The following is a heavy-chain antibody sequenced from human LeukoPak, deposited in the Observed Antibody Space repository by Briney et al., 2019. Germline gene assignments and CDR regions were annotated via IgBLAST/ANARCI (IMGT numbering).Heavy chain of an antibody. J-gene: IGHJ5*02. Sequence: SETLSLTCTVAGGSISSYSWSWIRQPPGKGLEWIGHIYGSGSTNYNPSLKSRATLSVDTSKNQFSLKLSSVTAADTAVYYCAREGTSGTHLNWFDPWGQGTLVTVSS. CDR1: GGSISSYS. V-gene: IGHV4-59*01. CDR2: IYGSGST. D-gene: IGHD1-1*01. CDR3: AREGTSGTHLNWFDP.